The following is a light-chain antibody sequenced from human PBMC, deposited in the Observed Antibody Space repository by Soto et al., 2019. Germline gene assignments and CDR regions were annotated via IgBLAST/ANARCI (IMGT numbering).Light chain of an antibody. J-gene: IGKJ2*01. CDR2: AAS. CDR1: QSISSY. Sequence: DIQMTQSPSSLSASVGDRVTITCRASQSISSYLNWYQQKPGKAPKLLIYAASSLQSGVPSRFSGSGSGPDFTLTISSLQPEDFATYYCQQSSSTPPTFGQGTKLAIK. CDR3: QQSSSTPPT. V-gene: IGKV1-39*01.